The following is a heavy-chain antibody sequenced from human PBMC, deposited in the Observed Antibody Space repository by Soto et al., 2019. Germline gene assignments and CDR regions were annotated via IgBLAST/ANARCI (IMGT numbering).Heavy chain of an antibody. V-gene: IGHV4-61*01. CDR2: IYYSGST. Sequence: SETLSLTCTVSGGSVSSGSYYWSWIRQPPGKGLEWIGYIYYSGSTNYNPSLKSRVTISVDTSKNQFSLKLSSVIAADTAVYYCARDRGPIVLVPAADHNWFDPWGQGTLVTVSS. CDR1: GGSVSSGSYY. CDR3: ARDRGPIVLVPAADHNWFDP. D-gene: IGHD2-2*01. J-gene: IGHJ5*02.